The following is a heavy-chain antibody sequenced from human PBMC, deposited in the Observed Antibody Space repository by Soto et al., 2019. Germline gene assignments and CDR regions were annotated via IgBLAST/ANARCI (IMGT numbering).Heavy chain of an antibody. D-gene: IGHD3-9*01. V-gene: IGHV3-74*01. CDR1: GFTFSSYW. CDR2: INKDGCST. CDR3: ATDRDGLLPKYSGMDV. J-gene: IGHJ6*02. Sequence: EVQLVESGGGLVQPGGSRRLSCAASGFTFSSYWMHWVRQAPGKGLVWVSRINKDGCSTIYADSVKGRFTTSRDNAKNMLYLQMNSLRADDTAVYYCATDRDGLLPKYSGMDVWGQGTTVTVS.